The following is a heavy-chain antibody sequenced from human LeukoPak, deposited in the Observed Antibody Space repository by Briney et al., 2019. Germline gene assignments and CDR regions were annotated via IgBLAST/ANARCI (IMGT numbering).Heavy chain of an antibody. CDR3: AKEGTYYDSSGYYTH. CDR2: VSGSGGAT. CDR1: GLTFSSFA. V-gene: IGHV3-23*01. Sequence: GGSLRLSCAASGLTFSSFAMRWVRQAPGKGLEWVSSVSGSGGATYYADSVKGRFTISRDNSKNTLFLQMSSLRVEDAAIYYCAKEGTYYDSSGYYTHWGQGTLVAVSS. J-gene: IGHJ4*02. D-gene: IGHD3-22*01.